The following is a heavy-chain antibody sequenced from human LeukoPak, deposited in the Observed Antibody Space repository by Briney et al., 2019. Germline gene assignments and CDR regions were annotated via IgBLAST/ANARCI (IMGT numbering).Heavy chain of an antibody. CDR1: GGSISSYY. CDR2: IYTSGST. D-gene: IGHD6-6*01. J-gene: IGHJ6*03. V-gene: IGHV4-4*09. CDR3: AGSSAYSSSSYSYYYYMDV. Sequence: SETLSLTCTVSGGSISSYYWSWIRQPPGKGLEWLGYIYTSGSTNYNPSLKSRVTISVDTPKNQFSLKLSSVIAADTAVYYCAGSSAYSSSSYSYYYYMDVWGKGTTVTVSS.